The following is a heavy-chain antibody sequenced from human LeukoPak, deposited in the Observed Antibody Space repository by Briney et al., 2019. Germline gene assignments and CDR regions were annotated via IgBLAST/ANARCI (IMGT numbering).Heavy chain of an antibody. J-gene: IGHJ4*02. V-gene: IGHV4/OR15-8*01. D-gene: IGHD1-26*01. CDR1: GYSISNSNW. CDR3: AANGYYTIEY. Sequence: SETLSLTCGVSGYSISNSNWWGWTRQPPGKGLEWIGEIHHTGSTNYNPSLKSRVTISVDKSKNQFSLNFNSMSAADSAVYYCAANGYYTIEYWGQGTLVTVSS. CDR2: IHHTGST.